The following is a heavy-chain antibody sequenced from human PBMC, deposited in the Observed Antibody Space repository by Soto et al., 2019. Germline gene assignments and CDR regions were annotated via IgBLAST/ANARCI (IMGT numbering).Heavy chain of an antibody. J-gene: IGHJ4*02. Sequence: EVQLVESGGGLVKPGGSLRLSCAASGFTFSNAWMNWVRQAPGKGLEWVGRIKSKTDGGTTDYAAPVKGRFTISRDDSKSTLYLQINRLKTADTAVYDCTTLSYDYVWWSYRDKGYWGPGTLVTVSS. CDR1: GFTFSNAW. CDR3: TTLSYDYVWWSYRDKGY. V-gene: IGHV3-15*07. CDR2: IKSKTDGGTT. D-gene: IGHD3-16*02.